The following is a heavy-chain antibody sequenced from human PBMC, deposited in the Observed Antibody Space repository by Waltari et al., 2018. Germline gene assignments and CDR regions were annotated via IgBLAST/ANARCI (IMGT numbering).Heavy chain of an antibody. Sequence: QVQLVQYGAEVKTPGSSVNVSCQASGGTLDNSVLNWVRQAPGHGLEWLGRIFTTPGLVTFAEKFHGRVAFTAHSSTTTAHMELSNLQLDDTAVYFCTRGEIRVEPNGAFDLWGQGTVVAVSS. CDR2: IFTTPGLV. V-gene: IGHV1-69*04. D-gene: IGHD1-26*01. CDR3: TRGEIRVEPNGAFDL. CDR1: GGTLDNSV. J-gene: IGHJ3*01.